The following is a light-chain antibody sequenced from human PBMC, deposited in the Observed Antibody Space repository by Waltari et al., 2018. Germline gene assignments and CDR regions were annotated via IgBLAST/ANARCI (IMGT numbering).Light chain of an antibody. CDR3: QSYDSSLSGSV. Sequence: QSGLTQPPSVYGAPGQRVTIPCTRSSSNIGAGYDVPWYQLLPGTAPKLLIYGNSNRPSGVPDRFSGSKSGTSASMAITGLQAEDEAGYYCQSYDSSLSGSVFGGGTKLTVL. CDR1: SSNIGAGYD. CDR2: GNS. J-gene: IGLJ2*01. V-gene: IGLV1-40*01.